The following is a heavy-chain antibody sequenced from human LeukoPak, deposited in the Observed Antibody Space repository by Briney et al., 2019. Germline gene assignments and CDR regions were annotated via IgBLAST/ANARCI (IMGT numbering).Heavy chain of an antibody. CDR1: GFTFSSYA. Sequence: GGSLRLSCAASGFTFSSYAMSWVRQAPGKGLEWVSAISGSGGSTYYADSVKGRFTISRDNSKNTLYLQMNSLRAEDTAVYYCAKDSHYYGSSGSDYWGQGTLVTVSS. J-gene: IGHJ4*02. V-gene: IGHV3-23*01. D-gene: IGHD3-22*01. CDR3: AKDSHYYGSSGSDY. CDR2: ISGSGGST.